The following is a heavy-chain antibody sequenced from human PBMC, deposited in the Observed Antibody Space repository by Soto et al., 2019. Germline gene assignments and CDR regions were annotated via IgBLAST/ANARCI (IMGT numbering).Heavy chain of an antibody. CDR1: GGSISSGDYH. D-gene: IGHD3-22*01. CDR3: ARYDSSGYSTMIFDY. Sequence: SETLSLTCTVSGGSISSGDYHWSWIRQPPGKGLEWIGYIYYSGSTYYNPSLKSRVTISVDTSKNQFSLKLSSVTAADTAVYYCARYDSSGYSTMIFDYWGQGTLVTVSS. J-gene: IGHJ4*02. V-gene: IGHV4-30-4*01. CDR2: IYYSGST.